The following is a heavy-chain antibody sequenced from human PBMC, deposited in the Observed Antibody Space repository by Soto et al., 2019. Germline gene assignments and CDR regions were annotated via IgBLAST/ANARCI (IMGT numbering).Heavy chain of an antibody. V-gene: IGHV1-3*01. D-gene: IGHD3-22*01. CDR2: INAGNGNT. J-gene: IGHJ4*02. Sequence: QVQLVQSGAEVKKPGASVKVSCKASGYTFTSYAMHWVRQDPGQRLEWMGWINAGNGNTKYSQKFQDRVTITRDTSASTAYMELSSLRSEDTAVYYCARVSSYYYWDYWGQGTLVTVSS. CDR3: ARVSSYYYWDY. CDR1: GYTFTSYA.